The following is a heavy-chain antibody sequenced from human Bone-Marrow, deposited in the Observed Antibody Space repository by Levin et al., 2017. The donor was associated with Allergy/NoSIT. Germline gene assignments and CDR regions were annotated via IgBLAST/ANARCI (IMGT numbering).Heavy chain of an antibody. D-gene: IGHD1-7*01. CDR2: LSGSGETT. CDR3: AKDRSGREKLDS. CDR1: GFTFSNYA. Sequence: LASETLSLTCVASGFTFSNYAMTWVRQAPGKGLEWVSTLSGSGETTYDADFVKGRFTVSRDNAKSTLFLQMNSLRADDTALYYCAKDRSGREKLDSWGKGTLDTVAS. J-gene: IGHJ4*02. V-gene: IGHV3-23*01.